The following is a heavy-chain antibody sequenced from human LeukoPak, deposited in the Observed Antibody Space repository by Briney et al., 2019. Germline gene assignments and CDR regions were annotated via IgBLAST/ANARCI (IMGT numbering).Heavy chain of an antibody. CDR2: ISAYNGNT. J-gene: IGHJ6*02. Sequence: GASVKVSCKASGYTLTSYGISWVRQAPGQGLEWMGWISAYNGNTNYAQKLQGRVTMTTDTSTSTAYMELRSLRSDDTAVYYCARWHYDSSGYTQNTYYYYGMDVWGQGTTVTVSS. CDR3: ARWHYDSSGYTQNTYYYYGMDV. CDR1: GYTLTSYG. V-gene: IGHV1-18*01. D-gene: IGHD3-22*01.